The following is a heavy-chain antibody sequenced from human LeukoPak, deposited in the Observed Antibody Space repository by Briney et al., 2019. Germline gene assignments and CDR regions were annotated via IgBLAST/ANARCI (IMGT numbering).Heavy chain of an antibody. D-gene: IGHD6-19*01. Sequence: SETLSLTCTVSGGSISSYYWSWIRQPPGKGLEWIGYIYYSGSTNYNTSLKSRVTISLDTSKNQFSLKLTSVTAADTAVYYCVRVPVGGWGGYWGQGTLVTVSS. CDR2: IYYSGST. CDR1: GGSISSYY. J-gene: IGHJ4*02. CDR3: VRVPVGGWGGY. V-gene: IGHV4-59*01.